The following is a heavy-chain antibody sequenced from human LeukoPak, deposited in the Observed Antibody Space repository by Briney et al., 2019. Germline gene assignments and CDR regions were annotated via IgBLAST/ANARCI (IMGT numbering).Heavy chain of an antibody. V-gene: IGHV3-23*01. J-gene: IGHJ4*02. Sequence: GGSLRLSCAASGFTFSSYGMNWVRQAPGKGLEWVSAISDSGSSTYYADSVKGRFTISRDNSRNTLSLQMNSLRAEDTAVYYCAKDKVGSYYVGYYFDYWGQGTLVTVSS. CDR3: AKDKVGSYYVGYYFDY. D-gene: IGHD1-26*01. CDR2: ISDSGSST. CDR1: GFTFSSYG.